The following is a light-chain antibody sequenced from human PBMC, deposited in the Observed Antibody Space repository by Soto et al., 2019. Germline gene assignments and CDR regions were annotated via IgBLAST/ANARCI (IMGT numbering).Light chain of an antibody. CDR1: RSDFGTYKL. V-gene: IGLV2-23*01. CDR3: SSNADSTTYV. J-gene: IGLJ1*01. CDR2: EGT. Sequence: QSVLTQPASVSGSPGQSITISCSGTRSDFGTYKLVSWYQQHPGRPPILVIYEGTERPSGISTRFSASQSGSTASLTISGLQAGDEADYYCSSNADSTTYVFGTGTKVTGL.